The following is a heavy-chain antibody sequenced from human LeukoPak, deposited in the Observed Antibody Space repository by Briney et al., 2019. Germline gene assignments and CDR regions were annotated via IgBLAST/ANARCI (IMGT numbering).Heavy chain of an antibody. CDR3: ARDLASPRYYWYFDL. Sequence: SETLSLTCTVSGGSISSYYWSWIRQPAGKGLEWIGRIYTSGSTNYNPSLKSRVTMSVDTSKNQFSLKLSSVTAADTAVYYCARDLASPRYYWYFDLWGRGTLVTVFS. CDR1: GGSISSYY. J-gene: IGHJ2*01. V-gene: IGHV4-4*07. D-gene: IGHD3-9*01. CDR2: IYTSGST.